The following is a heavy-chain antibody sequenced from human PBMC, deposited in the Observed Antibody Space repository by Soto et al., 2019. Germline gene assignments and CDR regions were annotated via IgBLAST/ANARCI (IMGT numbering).Heavy chain of an antibody. D-gene: IGHD6-13*01. CDR2: IYSSGRN. J-gene: IGHJ4*02. Sequence: SETLSVSCTFSERSISIFYWSWIRQPAGKELEWIGSIYSSGRNNYNPSLKSRVTMSVDTSKNQFCLRLSSVTAAETAMYYCARGSSRWDYWGQGTLVTVS. CDR1: ERSISIFY. CDR3: ARGSSRWDY. V-gene: IGHV4-4*07.